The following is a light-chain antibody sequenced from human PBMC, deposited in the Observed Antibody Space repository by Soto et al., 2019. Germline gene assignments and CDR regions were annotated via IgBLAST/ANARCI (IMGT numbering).Light chain of an antibody. CDR3: LQDYTYPLT. CDR2: AAS. CDR1: QGIRMN. J-gene: IGKJ2*01. V-gene: IGKV1-6*01. Sequence: AVQMTQSPSSLSASVGDRVTITCRASQGIRMNLGWYQQKPGRSPRLLIYAASTLQSGVTSRFSGSGSGTDFTLTISSLQPEDFATYYCLQDYTYPLTFGQGTKLEIK.